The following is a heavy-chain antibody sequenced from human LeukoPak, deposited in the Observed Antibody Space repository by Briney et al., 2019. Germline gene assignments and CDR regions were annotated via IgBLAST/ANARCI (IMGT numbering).Heavy chain of an antibody. D-gene: IGHD6-19*01. CDR1: GYSISSGYY. J-gene: IGHJ4*02. V-gene: IGHV4-38-2*01. CDR2: IYHSGST. Sequence: PSETLSLTCAVSGYSISSGYYWGWIRQPPGKGLEWIGSIYHSGSTYYNPSLKSRVTISVDTSKNQSSLKLSSVTAADTAVYYCATIAVAVHFDYWGQGTLVTVSS. CDR3: ATIAVAVHFDY.